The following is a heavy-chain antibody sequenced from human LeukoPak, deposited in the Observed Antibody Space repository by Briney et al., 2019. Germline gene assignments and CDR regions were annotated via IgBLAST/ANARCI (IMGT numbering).Heavy chain of an antibody. V-gene: IGHV3-11*01. CDR1: GFTFSDYY. Sequence: GGSLRLSCAASGFTFSDYYMSWIRQAPGKGLEWVSYISGSGSTLYYADSVKGRFTISRDNAKNSLYLQMNSLRAEDTAVYYCARQWELTDYYYYGMDVWGQGTTVTVSS. CDR3: ARQWELTDYYYYGMDV. CDR2: ISGSGSTL. J-gene: IGHJ6*02. D-gene: IGHD1-26*01.